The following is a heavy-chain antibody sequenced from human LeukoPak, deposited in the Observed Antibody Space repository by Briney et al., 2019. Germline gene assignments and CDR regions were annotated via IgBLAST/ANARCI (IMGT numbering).Heavy chain of an antibody. Sequence: SETLSLTCTVSGGSISSSSYYWGWIRQPPGKGLEWIGEINHSGSTNYNPSLKSRVTISVDTSKNQFSLKLSSVTAADTAVYYCATLLRGSDNLDYWGQGTLVTVSS. CDR1: GGSISSSSYY. CDR3: ATLLRGSDNLDY. V-gene: IGHV4-39*07. J-gene: IGHJ4*02. D-gene: IGHD2-15*01. CDR2: INHSGST.